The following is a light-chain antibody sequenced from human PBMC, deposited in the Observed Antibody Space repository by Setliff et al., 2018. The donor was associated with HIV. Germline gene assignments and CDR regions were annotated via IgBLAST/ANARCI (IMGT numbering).Light chain of an antibody. CDR1: SSDVGGYNY. CDR3: CSYAGTNILYV. CDR2: EGT. Sequence: QSALAQPASVSGSPGQSITISCTGTSSDVGGYNYVSWYQQHPGKAPKLMIYEGTKRPSGVSNRFSGSKSGNTASLTISGLQAEDEADYYCCSYAGTNILYVFGTGTKV. V-gene: IGLV2-23*01. J-gene: IGLJ1*01.